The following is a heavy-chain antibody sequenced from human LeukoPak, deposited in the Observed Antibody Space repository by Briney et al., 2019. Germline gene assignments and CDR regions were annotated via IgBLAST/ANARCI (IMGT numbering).Heavy chain of an antibody. J-gene: IGHJ4*02. CDR2: ISYSGST. Sequence: SETLSLTCTVSGGSISSYYWSWVRQPPGKGLECIGYISYSGSTNYNPSLMSRVSISVDTSKNQFSLKLSSVTAADTAVYYCARKKGGIAAFDYWGQGTLVTVSS. D-gene: IGHD6-13*01. CDR1: GGSISSYY. V-gene: IGHV4-59*01. CDR3: ARKKGGIAAFDY.